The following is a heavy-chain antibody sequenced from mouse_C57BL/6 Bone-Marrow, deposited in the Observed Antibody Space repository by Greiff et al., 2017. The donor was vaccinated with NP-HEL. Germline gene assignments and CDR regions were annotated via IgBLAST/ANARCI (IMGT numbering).Heavy chain of an antibody. J-gene: IGHJ3*01. D-gene: IGHD1-1*01. CDR3: AREGDYGSSFAY. Sequence: VQLQQSGPVLVKPGASVKMSCKASGYTFTDYYMNWVKQSHGKSLEWIGFINPYNGGTSYNQKFKGKATLTVDKSSSTAYMELNSLTSEDSAVYYCAREGDYGSSFAYWAKGLWSLSLQ. CDR1: GYTFTDYY. CDR2: INPYNGGT. V-gene: IGHV1-19*01.